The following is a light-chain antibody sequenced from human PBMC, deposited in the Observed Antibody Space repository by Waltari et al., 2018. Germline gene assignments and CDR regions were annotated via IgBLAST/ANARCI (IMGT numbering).Light chain of an antibody. CDR2: KAS. CDR3: QQYNTYPYS. Sequence: DTQLTQSPSTLSASIGDRVTITCRASQNIHNWLAWYQQRPGKAPNLLIYKASNLDTGVPSRFSGSGSGTEFTLTISTLQPDDFATYYCQQYNTYPYSFGQGTKLEIK. J-gene: IGKJ2*03. V-gene: IGKV1-5*03. CDR1: QNIHNW.